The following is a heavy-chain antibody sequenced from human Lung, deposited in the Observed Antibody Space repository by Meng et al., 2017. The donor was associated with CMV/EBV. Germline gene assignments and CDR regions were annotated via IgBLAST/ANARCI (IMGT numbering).Heavy chain of an antibody. CDR1: GGTFSNYP. CDR2: FIPIFGTP. J-gene: IGHJ5*02. V-gene: IGHV1-69*05. CDR3: ATEGPLNWFDR. Sequence: SVKVSCKASGGTFSNYPVSWVRHARGLGLEWMGGFIPIFGTPNYAQKFQGRLTITTDESTSTAYMALNSLRSEDTAVYYCATEGPLNWFDRWGQGTLVTVSS.